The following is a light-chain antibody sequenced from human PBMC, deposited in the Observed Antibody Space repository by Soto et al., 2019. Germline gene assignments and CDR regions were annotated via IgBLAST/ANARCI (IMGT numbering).Light chain of an antibody. Sequence: QSALTQPASVSASPGQSITISCPGTSSDVGAYNYVSWYQQHPGKAPKLIVYEVNNRTSGVSDRFSGSKSGSTASLTSSGLHAEDEADDYCSSYTSSNTLAYVFGTGTKLTVL. CDR2: EVN. CDR1: SSDVGAYNY. J-gene: IGLJ1*01. CDR3: SSYTSSNTLAYV. V-gene: IGLV2-14*01.